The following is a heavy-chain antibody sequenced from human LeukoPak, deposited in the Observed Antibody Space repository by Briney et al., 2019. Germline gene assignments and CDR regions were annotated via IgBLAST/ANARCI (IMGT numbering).Heavy chain of an antibody. J-gene: IGHJ4*02. CDR2: ISTDGRTT. V-gene: IGHV3-74*01. Sequence: GGSLRLSCAASGFTVSSNYMSWVRVGPGKGLVWVSCISTDGRTTRYADSVKGRFTISRDNAKNSLYLQMNSLRAEDTAVYYCARGGYDFWSGYYGSPGRLWAQKYYFDYWGQGTLVTVSS. D-gene: IGHD3/OR15-3a*01. CDR3: ARGGYDFWSGYYGSPGRLWAQKYYFDY. CDR1: GFTVSSNY.